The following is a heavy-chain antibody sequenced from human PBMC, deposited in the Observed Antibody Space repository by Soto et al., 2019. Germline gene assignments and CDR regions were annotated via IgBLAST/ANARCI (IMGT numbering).Heavy chain of an antibody. J-gene: IGHJ6*03. Sequence: PGGSLRLSCAASGFTFSSYGMHWVRQAPGKGLEWVAVIWYDGSNKYYADSVKGRFTISRDNSKNTLYLQMNSLRAEDTAVYYCARDRTVEPAALYYYYYYMDVWGKGTTVTVS. CDR1: GFTFSSYG. CDR3: ARDRTVEPAALYYYYYYMDV. D-gene: IGHD2-2*01. V-gene: IGHV3-33*01. CDR2: IWYDGSNK.